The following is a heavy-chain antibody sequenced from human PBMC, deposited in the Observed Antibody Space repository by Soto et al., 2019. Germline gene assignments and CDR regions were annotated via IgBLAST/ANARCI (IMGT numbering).Heavy chain of an antibody. CDR3: ARWFGTGRYNWFDP. CDR2: INHSGST. J-gene: IGHJ5*02. D-gene: IGHD3-16*01. CDR1: GGSFSGYY. V-gene: IGHV4-34*01. Sequence: PSETLSLTCAVYGGSFSGYYWSWIRQPPGKGLEWIGEINHSGSTNYNPSLKSRVTISVDTSKNQFSLKLSSVTAADTAVYYCARWFGTGRYNWFDPWGQGTLVTVSS.